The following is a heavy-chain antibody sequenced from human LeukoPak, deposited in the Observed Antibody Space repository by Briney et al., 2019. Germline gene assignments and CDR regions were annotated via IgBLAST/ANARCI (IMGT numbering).Heavy chain of an antibody. CDR1: GFTFSSYS. Sequence: GGSLRLSCAASGFTFSSYSLSWVRQAPGKGLEWVSSIGGSGDRTYYADSVKGRFTISRDNSKNTLYLQMNSPRAEDTAEYYCAKGFFKSTGSDCWGQGTLVTVSS. CDR3: AKGFFKSTGSDC. J-gene: IGHJ4*02. D-gene: IGHD2/OR15-2a*01. V-gene: IGHV3-23*01. CDR2: IGGSGDRT.